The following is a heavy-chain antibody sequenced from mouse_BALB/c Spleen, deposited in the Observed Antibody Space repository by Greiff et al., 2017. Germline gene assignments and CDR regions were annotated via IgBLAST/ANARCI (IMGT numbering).Heavy chain of an antibody. Sequence: EVQLVESGAELVKPGASVKLSCTASGFNIKDTYMHWVKQRPEQGLEWIGRIDPANGNTKYDPKFQGKATITADTSSNTAYLQLSSLTSEDTAVYYCALYYGSDWGQGTLVTVSA. CDR3: ALYYGSD. D-gene: IGHD2-2*01. V-gene: IGHV14-3*02. CDR2: IDPANGNT. CDR1: GFNIKDTY. J-gene: IGHJ3*01.